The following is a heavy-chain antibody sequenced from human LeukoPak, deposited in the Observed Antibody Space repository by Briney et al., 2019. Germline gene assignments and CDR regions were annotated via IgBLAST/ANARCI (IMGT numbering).Heavy chain of an antibody. CDR2: ISYSGST. CDR1: GGSISRSTYH. J-gene: IGHJ4*02. D-gene: IGHD1-26*01. Sequence: SETLSLTCTVSGGSISRSTYHWGWIRQPPGKGLEYIGSISYSGSTYYNPSLKSRVTISVDTSKNQFSLKLSSVTAADTAVYYCARGLPIVGAPYFDYWGQGTLVTVSS. V-gene: IGHV4-39*07. CDR3: ARGLPIVGAPYFDY.